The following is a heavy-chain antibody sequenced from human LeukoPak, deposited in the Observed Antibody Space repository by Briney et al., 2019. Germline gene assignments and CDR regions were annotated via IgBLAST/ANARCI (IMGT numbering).Heavy chain of an antibody. J-gene: IGHJ4*02. CDR2: IYYSGST. Sequence: SETLSLTCTVSGGSISSYYWSWIRQPPGKGLEWIGYIYYSGSTNYNPSLKSRVTISVDTSKNQFSLKLSSVTAADTAVYYCARVTYGGNFDYWGQGTLVTVSS. CDR1: GGSISSYY. D-gene: IGHD4-23*01. CDR3: ARVTYGGNFDY. V-gene: IGHV4-59*01.